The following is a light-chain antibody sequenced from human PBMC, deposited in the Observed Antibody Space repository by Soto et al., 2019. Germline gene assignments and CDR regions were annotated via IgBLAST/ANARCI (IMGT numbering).Light chain of an antibody. CDR2: GAS. CDR1: QSVTSSH. CDR3: QQYSIAPWT. Sequence: EIVLTQSPGTLSLSPGERATLSCRASQSVTSSHLAWYQRKPGQAPRLLIYGASSRATGIPDRFSGSGSGTDFAVTVSGLEPRGFAVYYCQQYSIAPWTFGQGTKVEIK. J-gene: IGKJ1*01. V-gene: IGKV3-20*01.